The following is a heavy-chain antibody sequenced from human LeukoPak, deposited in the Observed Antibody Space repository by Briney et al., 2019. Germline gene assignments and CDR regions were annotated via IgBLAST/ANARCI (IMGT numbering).Heavy chain of an antibody. V-gene: IGHV4-61*02. CDR3: ARAGGGSLFDY. J-gene: IGHJ4*02. CDR2: IYTSGST. CDR1: GGSISSGSYY. D-gene: IGHD4-23*01. Sequence: PSETLSLTCTVSGGSISSGSYYWSWIRQPAGKGLEWIGRIYTSGSTNYNPSLKSRVTISVDTSKNQFSLKLSSVTAADTAVYYCARAGGGSLFDYWGQGTLVTVSS.